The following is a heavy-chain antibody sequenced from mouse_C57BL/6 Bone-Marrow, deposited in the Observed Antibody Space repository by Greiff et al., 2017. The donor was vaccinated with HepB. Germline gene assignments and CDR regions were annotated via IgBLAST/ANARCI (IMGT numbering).Heavy chain of an antibody. V-gene: IGHV5-17*01. D-gene: IGHD2-3*01. CDR2: ISSGSSTI. CDR1: GFSFSDYG. Sequence: EVKVVESGGCLVMPGGSLKLPCAASGFSFSDYGMHWVRQAPEKGLEWVAYISSGSSTIYYADTVKGRFTISRDNAKNTLFLQMTSLRSEDTAMYYCARMTHHDYYRYYFDYWGQVTTPTVSS. CDR3: ARMTHHDYYRYYFDY. J-gene: IGHJ2*01.